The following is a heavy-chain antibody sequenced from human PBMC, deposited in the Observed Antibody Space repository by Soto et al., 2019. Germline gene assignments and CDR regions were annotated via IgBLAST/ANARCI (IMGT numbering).Heavy chain of an antibody. J-gene: IGHJ6*02. V-gene: IGHV1-69*13. CDR1: GGTFSSYA. CDR2: IIPIFGTA. D-gene: IGHD6-13*01. Sequence: SVKVSCKASGGTFSSYAISWVRQAPGQGLEWMGGIIPIFGTANYAQKFQGRVTITADESTSTAYMELSSLRSEDTAVYYCARDKHSSSFGGMDVCGQGPTVTVYS. CDR3: ARDKHSSSFGGMDV.